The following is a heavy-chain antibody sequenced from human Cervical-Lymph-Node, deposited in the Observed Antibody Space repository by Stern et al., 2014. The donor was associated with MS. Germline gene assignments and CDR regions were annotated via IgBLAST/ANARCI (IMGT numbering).Heavy chain of an antibody. CDR3: ARAYFDSYGLAV. D-gene: IGHD3-9*01. CDR1: SYTFSRYG. J-gene: IGHJ6*02. V-gene: IGHV1-18*04. CDR2: SSGYDGDT. Sequence: QVQLVQSGADVKKPGASVKVSCKASSYTFSRYGIAWVRQAPGQGLEWMGWSSGYDGDTNYAPKLQGRVSLTTDPSTRTAYMEIRSLRFDDTAVYYCARAYFDSYGLAVWGQGTTVTVSS.